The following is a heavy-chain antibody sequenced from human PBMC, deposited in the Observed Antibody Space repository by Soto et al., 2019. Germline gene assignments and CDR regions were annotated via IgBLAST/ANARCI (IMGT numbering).Heavy chain of an antibody. J-gene: IGHJ4*02. CDR1: GFTFSSYA. V-gene: IGHV3-23*01. Sequence: EVQLLESGGGLVQPGGSLRLSCAASGFTFSSYAMSWVRQAPGKGLEWVSAISGSGGSTYYADSVKGRFTISRDNSKNTLYLQMNSLRAEDTAVYYCAREALTYYYDSSGYYYDYFDYWGQGTLVTVSS. D-gene: IGHD3-22*01. CDR2: ISGSGGST. CDR3: AREALTYYYDSSGYYYDYFDY.